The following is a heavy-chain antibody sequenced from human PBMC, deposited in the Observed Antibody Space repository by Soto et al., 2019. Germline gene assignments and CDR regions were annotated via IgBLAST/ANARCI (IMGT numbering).Heavy chain of an antibody. CDR2: IWYDGSKE. V-gene: IGHV3-33*01. CDR3: ARDLSGTTALYYFDF. Sequence: QVQLVESGGGVVQPGRSLRLSCAASGFSFNNYGMHWVRQAPGKGLEWVALIWYDGSKESYADSVKGRFTISRDNSKNTLYLQMNSLRAEDTAVYYCARDLSGTTALYYFDFWGQGTLVTVSS. J-gene: IGHJ4*02. CDR1: GFSFNNYG. D-gene: IGHD1-7*01.